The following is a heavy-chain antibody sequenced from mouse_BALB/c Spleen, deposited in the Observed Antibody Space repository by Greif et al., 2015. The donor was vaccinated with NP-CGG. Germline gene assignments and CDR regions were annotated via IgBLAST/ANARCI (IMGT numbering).Heavy chain of an antibody. V-gene: IGHV1-82*01. CDR1: GYAFSSSW. J-gene: IGHJ2*01. CDR3: ARSQYGNYLY. Sequence: QVQLKESGPELVKPGASVKISCKASGYAFSSSWMNWVKQRPGQGLEWIGRIYPGDGDTNYNGKFKGKATLTADKSSSTAYMQLSSLTSVDSAVYFCARSQYGNYLYWGQGTTLTVSS. D-gene: IGHD2-10*02. CDR2: IYPGDGDT.